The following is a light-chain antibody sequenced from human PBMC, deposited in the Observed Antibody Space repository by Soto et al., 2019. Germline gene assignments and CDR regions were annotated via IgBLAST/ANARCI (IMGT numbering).Light chain of an antibody. CDR3: QQYSSYSQWT. CDR1: QSISSW. J-gene: IGKJ1*01. Sequence: DIQMTQSPSTLSASVGDRVTITCRASQSISSWLAWYQQKPGKAPKLLIYKASSLESGVPSRFSGSGSGTEFTLTISSLQPDDFAIYYCQQYSSYSQWTFGQGTKVEIK. CDR2: KAS. V-gene: IGKV1-5*03.